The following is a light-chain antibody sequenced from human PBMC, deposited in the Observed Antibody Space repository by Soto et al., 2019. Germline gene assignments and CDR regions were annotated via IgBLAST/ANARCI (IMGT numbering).Light chain of an antibody. Sequence: DIQMTQSPSTLYASVGDRVTIPCRASQSIGASLAWFQQKPGKAPNLLIYKASSLESGVPSRFSGSGSGTEFTLTISTLQPDDFATYYCQQYNSSPLTFGGGTKVEIK. V-gene: IGKV1-5*03. J-gene: IGKJ4*01. CDR2: KAS. CDR3: QQYNSSPLT. CDR1: QSIGAS.